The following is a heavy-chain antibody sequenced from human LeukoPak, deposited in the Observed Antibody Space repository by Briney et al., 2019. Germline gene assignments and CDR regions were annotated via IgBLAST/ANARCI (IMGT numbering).Heavy chain of an antibody. D-gene: IGHD6-19*01. CDR2: IWSDGSNK. CDR3: ARDGPITVAGGAFDI. V-gene: IGHV3-33*01. Sequence: GGSLRLSCAASGFNLRTYGMHWVRHAPGKGREWVAVIWSDGSNKYYADSVKGRFTMSKDKSKITLDLQMNSLRAEDTAVYYCARDGPITVAGGAFDIWGQGTMVTVSS. J-gene: IGHJ3*02. CDR1: GFNLRTYG.